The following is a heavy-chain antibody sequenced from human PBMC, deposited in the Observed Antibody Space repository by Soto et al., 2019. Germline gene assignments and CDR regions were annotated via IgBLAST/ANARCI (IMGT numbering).Heavy chain of an antibody. CDR3: AKGSAFECKGAICYPFDH. V-gene: IGHV3-15*01. D-gene: IGHD3-10*01. CDR1: GFTFSNAW. CDR2: IKSKTDGGTT. J-gene: IGHJ4*02. Sequence: PGGSLRLSCAASGFTFSNAWMSWVRQAPGKGLEWVGRIKSKTDGGTTDYAAPVNGRFTISRDDSKNTLYLQMNSLKTEDTAVYYCAKGSAFECKGAICYPFDHWGRGTLVTVSS.